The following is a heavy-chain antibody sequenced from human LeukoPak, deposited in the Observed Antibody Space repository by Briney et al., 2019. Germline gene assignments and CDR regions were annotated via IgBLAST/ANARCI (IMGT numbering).Heavy chain of an antibody. CDR2: ITLSGGNT. J-gene: IGHJ6*03. V-gene: IGHV3-23*01. D-gene: IGHD2-2*01. CDR1: GFTFSSYD. Sequence: GGSLRLSCAASGFTFSSYDMSWDRQAPGKGLEWVSSITLSGGNTFYADSVMGRFTVSRDNSKNTLYLQMNSLSAEDTAVYYCAKRGNPAVGHHYLDVWGKGTTVSVSS. CDR3: AKRGNPAVGHHYLDV.